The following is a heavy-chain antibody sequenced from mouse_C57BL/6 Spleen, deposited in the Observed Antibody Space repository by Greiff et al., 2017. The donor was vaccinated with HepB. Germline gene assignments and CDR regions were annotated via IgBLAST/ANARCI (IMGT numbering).Heavy chain of an antibody. J-gene: IGHJ3*01. V-gene: IGHV5-9*01. CDR3: ARLVDGYYGLWFAY. CDR1: GFTFSSYT. CDR2: ISGGGGNT. Sequence: EVKLVESGGGLVKPGGSLKLSCAASGFTFSSYTMSWVRQTPEKRLEWVATISGGGGNTYYPDSVKGRFTISRDNAKNTLYLQMSSLWSEDTALYYCARLVDGYYGLWFAYWGQGTLVTVSA. D-gene: IGHD2-3*01.